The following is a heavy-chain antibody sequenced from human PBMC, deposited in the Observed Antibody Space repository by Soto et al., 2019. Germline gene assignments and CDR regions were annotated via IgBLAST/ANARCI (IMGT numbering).Heavy chain of an antibody. CDR1: GGSVSSGSYC. CDR3: ARGSWSVAAEDYGMDV. V-gene: IGHV4-61*01. J-gene: IGHJ6*02. D-gene: IGHD2-15*01. Sequence: PSETLSLTCTVSGGSVSSGSYCWSWIRKPPGKGLEWIGYIYYSVSTNYNPSLKSRVTISVDTSKNQFSLKLSSVTAADTAVYYCARGSWSVAAEDYGMDVWGQGTTVTVSS. CDR2: IYYSVST.